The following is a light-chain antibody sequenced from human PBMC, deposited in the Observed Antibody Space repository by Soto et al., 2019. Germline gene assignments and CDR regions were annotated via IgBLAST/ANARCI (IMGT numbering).Light chain of an antibody. J-gene: IGLJ3*02. CDR3: FLSYSGTNWV. Sequence: QAVVTQEPSLTVSPGGTVTLTCGSSTGDVTSAHYTSWIQQKPGHAPKTLIYDASNKHSWTPARFSGSLLGGKAALTLSGAQPEDEADYYCFLSYSGTNWVFGGGTKLTVL. CDR2: DAS. V-gene: IGLV7-46*01. CDR1: TGDVTSAHY.